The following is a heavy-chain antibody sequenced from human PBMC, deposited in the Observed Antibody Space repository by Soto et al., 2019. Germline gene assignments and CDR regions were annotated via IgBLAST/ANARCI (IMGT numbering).Heavy chain of an antibody. CDR2: ISGSGGST. Sequence: GGSLRLSCAASGFTFSSYAMSWVRQAPGKGLEWVSAISGSGGSTYYADSVKGRFTISRDNSKNTLYLQMNSLRAEDTAVYYCAKDPDIVVVVAATHQDETENWFDPWGQGTLVTVSS. J-gene: IGHJ5*02. CDR3: AKDPDIVVVVAATHQDETENWFDP. D-gene: IGHD2-15*01. CDR1: GFTFSSYA. V-gene: IGHV3-23*01.